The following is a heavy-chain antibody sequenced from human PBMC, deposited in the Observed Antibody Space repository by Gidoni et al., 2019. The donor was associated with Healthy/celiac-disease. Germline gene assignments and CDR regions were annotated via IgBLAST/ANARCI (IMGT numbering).Heavy chain of an antibody. CDR2: SSAYNGNT. CDR3: ARDLYYYDSSGYYLGY. J-gene: IGHJ4*02. D-gene: IGHD3-22*01. CDR1: GSPFTSYG. V-gene: IGHV1-18*01. Sequence: QVQLVQSGAEVKKPGASVKVSCNAPGSPFTSYGISWVRQAPGHGLEWMGWSSAYNGNTNHAQKIQGRVTMTTDTSTSTAYMELRSLRSDDTAVYYCARDLYYYDSSGYYLGYWGQGTLVTVSS.